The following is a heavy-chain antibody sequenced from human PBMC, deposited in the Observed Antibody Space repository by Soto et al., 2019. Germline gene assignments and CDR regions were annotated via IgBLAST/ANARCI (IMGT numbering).Heavy chain of an antibody. CDR3: VRSDRSWRYWFDP. Sequence: PSETLSLTCTVSGGSISSYYWSWIRQPPGKGLEWIGYIYYSGSTDYNPSLKSRVTISVDTSRNQFSLKLNSVTAADTAVYYCVRSDRSWRYWFDPWGQGIPVTVSS. CDR1: GGSISSYY. J-gene: IGHJ5*02. CDR2: IYYSGST. V-gene: IGHV4-59*01. D-gene: IGHD3-10*01.